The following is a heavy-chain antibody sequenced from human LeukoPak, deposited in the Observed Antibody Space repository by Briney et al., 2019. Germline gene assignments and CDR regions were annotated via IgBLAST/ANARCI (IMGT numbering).Heavy chain of an antibody. CDR2: ISSSSSTI. J-gene: IGHJ5*02. CDR3: ARSDGSA. V-gene: IGHV3-48*01. CDR1: RFTFSSHS. Sequence: PGGSLRLSCAASRFTFSSHSMNWVRQGPGKGLEWVSYISSSSSTIYYADSVKGRFTISRDNAKNSLYLQMKSLRAEDTAVYYCARSDGSAWGQGTLVTVSS.